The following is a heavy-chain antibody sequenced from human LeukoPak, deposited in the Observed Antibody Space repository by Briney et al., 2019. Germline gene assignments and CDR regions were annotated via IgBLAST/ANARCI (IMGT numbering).Heavy chain of an antibody. V-gene: IGHV1-2*04. J-gene: IGHJ5*02. D-gene: IGHD3-22*01. CDR2: INPNSGGT. CDR1: GYTFTGYY. Sequence: ALVKVSCKASGYTFTGYYMHWVRQAPGQGLEWMGWINPNSGGTNYAQKFQGWVTMTRDTSISTAYMELSRLRSDDTAVYYCARLAGSSGYSGFDPWGQGTLVTVSS. CDR3: ARLAGSSGYSGFDP.